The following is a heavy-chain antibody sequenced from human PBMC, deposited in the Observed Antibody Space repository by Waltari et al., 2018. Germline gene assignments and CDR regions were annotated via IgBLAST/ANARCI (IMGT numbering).Heavy chain of an antibody. CDR3: ARGGAFAFDI. Sequence: QVQLEQWGAGLLRPSETLSLTCGVFRGSFTPYFWTWVRQPPGKGLEWIGEINHSGSTNNNPSLKSRATISVDTSRNQFSLKLFSVTAADTAVYYCARGGAFAFDIWGQGTMLTVSS. J-gene: IGHJ3*02. CDR1: RGSFTPYF. CDR2: INHSGST. D-gene: IGHD1-26*01. V-gene: IGHV4-34*04.